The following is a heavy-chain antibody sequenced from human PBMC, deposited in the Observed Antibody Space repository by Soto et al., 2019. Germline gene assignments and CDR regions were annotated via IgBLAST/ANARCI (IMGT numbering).Heavy chain of an antibody. Sequence: QVQLMQSGAEVKKPGASVKVSCKASGDTFTDYYIHWVRQAPGQGLEWMGTVNPSGGHTTYAQHFLGRVTMTRDTSTSTLYMELTSLTSDDTAEYYCARGGHVVVVTAALDYWGQGTLVTLSS. CDR3: ARGGHVVVVTAALDY. V-gene: IGHV1-46*01. CDR2: VNPSGGHT. CDR1: GDTFTDYY. J-gene: IGHJ4*02. D-gene: IGHD2-21*02.